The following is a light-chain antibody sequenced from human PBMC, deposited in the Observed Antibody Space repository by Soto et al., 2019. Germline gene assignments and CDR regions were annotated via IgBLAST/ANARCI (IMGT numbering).Light chain of an antibody. CDR1: QGIYSY. Sequence: DIQLTQSPSFLSASVGDRVSITCRASQGIYSYLAWYQQKPGKAPKLLIYAASTLQNGVPSRFSGSGSGTDFTLTISSLQPEDFATYYCQQLNTYPTCGGGTKVEIK. V-gene: IGKV1-9*01. J-gene: IGKJ4*01. CDR3: QQLNTYPT. CDR2: AAS.